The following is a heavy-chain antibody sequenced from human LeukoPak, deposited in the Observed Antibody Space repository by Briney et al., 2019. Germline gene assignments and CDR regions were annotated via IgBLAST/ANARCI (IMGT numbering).Heavy chain of an antibody. Sequence: GGSLRLSCAASGFTFSSYSRNWVRQAPGKGLEWVSYISSSSSTIYYADSVKGRFTISRDNAKNSLYLQMNSLRAEDTAVYYCARADCGGDCYFVDDYWGQGTLVTVSS. CDR3: ARADCGGDCYFVDDY. CDR2: ISSSSSTI. J-gene: IGHJ4*02. V-gene: IGHV3-48*01. D-gene: IGHD2-21*02. CDR1: GFTFSSYS.